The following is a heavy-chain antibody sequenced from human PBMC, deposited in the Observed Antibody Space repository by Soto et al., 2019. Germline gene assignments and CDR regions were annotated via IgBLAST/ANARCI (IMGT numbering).Heavy chain of an antibody. CDR1: GFTFSSYS. J-gene: IGHJ4*02. D-gene: IGHD3-16*01. CDR3: ARELVEEMATNSLGY. V-gene: IGHV3-48*01. CDR2: ISSSSSTI. Sequence: EVQLVESGGGLVQPGGSLRLSCAASGFTFSSYSMNWVRQAPGEGLEWVSYISSSSSTIYFADSVNGRFTISRGNAKNSLYLQMNSLRAEATAVYYCARELVEEMATNSLGYWGQGTLVTVSS.